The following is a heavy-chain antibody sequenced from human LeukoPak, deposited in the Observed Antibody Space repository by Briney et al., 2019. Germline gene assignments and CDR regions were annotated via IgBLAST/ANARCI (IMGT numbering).Heavy chain of an antibody. CDR1: GGSISSYY. D-gene: IGHD6-19*01. V-gene: IGHV4-59*08. CDR3: AGTPIKAGYSSGWYDFDY. J-gene: IGHJ4*02. CDR2: IYYSGST. Sequence: SETLSLTCTVSGGSISSYYWSWIRQPPGKGLEWIGYIYYSGSTNYNPSLKSRVTISVDTSKNQFSLKLSSVTAADTAVYYCAGTPIKAGYSSGWYDFDYWGQGTLVTVSS.